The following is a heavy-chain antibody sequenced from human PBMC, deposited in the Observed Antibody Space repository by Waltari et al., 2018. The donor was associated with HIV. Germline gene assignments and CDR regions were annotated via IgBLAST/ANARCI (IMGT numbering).Heavy chain of an antibody. CDR3: ARDWAHSSSWSRYYYHGMDV. CDR1: GFTVSSKY. V-gene: IGHV3-66*01. Sequence: EVQLVESGGGLVQPGGSLRISCAASGFTVSSKYMSWVRQAPGRVREWVLVIYMGVSTYYADSVKGRFTISRDNSKNTLYLQMNSLRAEDTAVYYCARDWAHSSSWSRYYYHGMDVWGQGTTVTVSS. D-gene: IGHD6-13*01. J-gene: IGHJ6*02. CDR2: IYMGVST.